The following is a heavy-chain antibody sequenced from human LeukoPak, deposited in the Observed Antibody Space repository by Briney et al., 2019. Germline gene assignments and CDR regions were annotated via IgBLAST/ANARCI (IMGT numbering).Heavy chain of an antibody. CDR1: GFTFSSYA. CDR3: AKEGSGSVVVPAASTFDY. V-gene: IGHV3-23*01. Sequence: GGSLRLSCAASGFTFSSYAMSWVRQAPGKGLEWVSAISGSGGSTYYAGSVKGRFTISRDNSKNTLYLQMNSLRAEDTAVYYCAKEGSGSVVVPAASTFDYWGQGTLVTVSS. D-gene: IGHD2-2*01. J-gene: IGHJ4*02. CDR2: ISGSGGST.